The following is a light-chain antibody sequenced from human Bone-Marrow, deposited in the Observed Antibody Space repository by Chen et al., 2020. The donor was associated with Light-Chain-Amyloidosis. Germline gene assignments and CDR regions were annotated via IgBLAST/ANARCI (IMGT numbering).Light chain of an antibody. V-gene: IGLV3-25*03. J-gene: IGLJ2*01. CDR2: RDT. CDR3: QSADSSGTYEVI. CDR1: DLPTKY. Sequence: SHELTQPPSVSVSPGQTARLTCSGDDLPTKYAYWYQRKPGQAPVLVIHRDTERPSVISERCSGSSSGTTATLTISGVQAEDEADYHCQSADSSGTYEVIFGGGTKLTVL.